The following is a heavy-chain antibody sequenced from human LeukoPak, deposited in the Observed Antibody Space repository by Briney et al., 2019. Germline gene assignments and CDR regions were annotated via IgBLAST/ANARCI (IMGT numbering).Heavy chain of an antibody. Sequence: RASVKVSCKASGYTFTSYDINWVRQATGQGLEWMGWMNPNSGNTGYAQKFQGRVTMTRNTSISTAYMELSSLRSEDTAVYYCARDAAFMVRGVPPGDYWGQGTLVTVSS. J-gene: IGHJ4*02. CDR1: GYTFTSYD. CDR3: ARDAAFMVRGVPPGDY. CDR2: MNPNSGNT. V-gene: IGHV1-8*01. D-gene: IGHD3-10*01.